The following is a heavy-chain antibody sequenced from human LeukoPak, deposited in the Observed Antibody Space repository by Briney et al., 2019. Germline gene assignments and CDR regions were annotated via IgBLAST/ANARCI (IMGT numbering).Heavy chain of an antibody. V-gene: IGHV3-23*01. D-gene: IGHD2-2*01. Sequence: GGSLRLSCAASGFTFSLYGMSWVRQTPGEGLEWVSSIRGSAGKTYYADSVKGRFIISRDDSKDTLYLQMNSLRAEDTALYYCAKDQISMPDDYWGPGTLVTVSS. CDR2: IRGSAGKT. J-gene: IGHJ4*02. CDR3: AKDQISMPDDY. CDR1: GFTFSLYG.